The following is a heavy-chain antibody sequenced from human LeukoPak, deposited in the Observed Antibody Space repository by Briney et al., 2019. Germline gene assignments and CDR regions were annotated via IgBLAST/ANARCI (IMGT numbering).Heavy chain of an antibody. J-gene: IGHJ3*02. V-gene: IGHV3-23*01. D-gene: IGHD6-19*01. CDR1: GFTFSSYA. CDR2: ISGSGGST. Sequence: QSGGSLRLSCAASGFTFSSYAMSWVRQAPGKGLEWVSAISGSGGSTYYADSVKGRFTISRDNSKNTLYLQMNSLRAEDTAVYYCAKDLGIAVAPGDAFDIWGQGTMVTVSS. CDR3: AKDLGIAVAPGDAFDI.